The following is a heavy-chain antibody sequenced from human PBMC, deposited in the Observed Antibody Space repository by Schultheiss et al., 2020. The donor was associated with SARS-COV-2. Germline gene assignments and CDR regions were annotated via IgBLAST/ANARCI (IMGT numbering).Heavy chain of an antibody. Sequence: GGSLRLSCAASGFNLRNYWMDWVRQAPGKGLQWVAIIKQDGSVEHYVDSVRGRFIISRDNAKNSLDLQMNSLRVDDTAVYYCVKEGEEMGTSWGQGTLVTVSS. V-gene: IGHV3-7*03. CDR1: GFNLRNYW. CDR2: IKQDGSVE. J-gene: IGHJ4*02. D-gene: IGHD1-1*01. CDR3: VKEGEEMGTS.